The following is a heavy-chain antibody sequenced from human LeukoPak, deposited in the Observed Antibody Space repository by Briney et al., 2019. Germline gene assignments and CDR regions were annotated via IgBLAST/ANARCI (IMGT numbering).Heavy chain of an antibody. D-gene: IGHD3-10*01. Sequence: SETLSLTCTVSGGSLSNYYWSWIRQPPGKGLEWIGYIYYSGSTNYNPSLKSRVTISVDTSKNQFSLKLSSVTAAGTAVYYCARGRGVRGGNFDYWGQGTLVTVSS. CDR1: GGSLSNYY. V-gene: IGHV4-59*01. CDR2: IYYSGST. J-gene: IGHJ4*02. CDR3: ARGRGVRGGNFDY.